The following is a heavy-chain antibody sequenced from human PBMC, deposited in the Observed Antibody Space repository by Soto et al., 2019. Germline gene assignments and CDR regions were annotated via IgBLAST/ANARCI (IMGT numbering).Heavy chain of an antibody. CDR3: ARSWVTGKGGIDV. J-gene: IGHJ6*02. Sequence: GASVKVSCKASGYTFTSYGISWVRQAPGQGLGWMGWISAYNGNTNYAQKFQGRVTMTTDTSTNTAYLDLWTLISDDTAVYYCARSWVTGKGGIDVWGQGTTVTVSS. V-gene: IGHV1-18*01. D-gene: IGHD3-16*01. CDR1: GYTFTSYG. CDR2: ISAYNGNT.